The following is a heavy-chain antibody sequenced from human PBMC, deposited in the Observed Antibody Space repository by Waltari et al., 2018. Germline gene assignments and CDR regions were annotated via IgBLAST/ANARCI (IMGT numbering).Heavy chain of an antibody. CDR1: GGYFRGYY. CDR2: VNHSGST. V-gene: IGHV4-34*01. CDR3: ARYGGKSYYYYMDV. Sequence: QVQLQQWGAGLLKPSETLSLTCAVYGGYFRGYYWSWLRQPPGKGLEWIGEVNHSGSTNYNPSLKSRVTISVDTSKNQFSLKLSSVTAADTAVYYCARYGGKSYYYYMDVWGKGTTVTVSS. J-gene: IGHJ6*03. D-gene: IGHD2-15*01.